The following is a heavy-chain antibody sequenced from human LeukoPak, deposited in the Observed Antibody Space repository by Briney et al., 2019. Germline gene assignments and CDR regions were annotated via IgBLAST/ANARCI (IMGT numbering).Heavy chain of an antibody. CDR3: ARGATEYNWNTLYYYMDV. Sequence: ASLKVSCKASGYTFTSYDINWVRQATGQGLEGMGWMNPNSGNTGYAQKFQGRGTITRNTSISTAYMEPSRLRSEDTAVYYCARGATEYNWNTLYYYMDVWGKGTTVTVSS. J-gene: IGHJ6*03. CDR1: GYTFTSYD. CDR2: MNPNSGNT. V-gene: IGHV1-8*03. D-gene: IGHD1/OR15-1a*01.